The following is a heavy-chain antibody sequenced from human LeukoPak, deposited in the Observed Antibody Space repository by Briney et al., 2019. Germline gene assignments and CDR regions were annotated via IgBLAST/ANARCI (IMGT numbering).Heavy chain of an antibody. D-gene: IGHD1-26*01. CDR2: IIPIFGTA. Sequence: SVTVSFTSSAGTFIISDISWVRQAPGQGLEWMGGIIPIFGTANYAQKFQGRVTITADESTSTAYMELSGLRSEDAAVYYYARVIGYFDYWGQGTLVTVSS. CDR3: ARVIGYFDY. J-gene: IGHJ4*02. CDR1: AGTFIISD. V-gene: IGHV1-69*01.